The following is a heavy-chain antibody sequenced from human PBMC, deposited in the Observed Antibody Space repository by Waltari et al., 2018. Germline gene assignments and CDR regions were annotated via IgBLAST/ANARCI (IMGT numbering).Heavy chain of an antibody. J-gene: IGHJ4*02. CDR1: GFTFISYA. CDR3: AKAGGIAAAEFQFDF. V-gene: IGHV3-23*01. Sequence: EVQLLESGGGCVQPGGSLRLSCAASGFTFISYAMAWVRQAPGKGLEWVSSIRSPALTTFYADSVKGRFSVSRDNSKNTLYLQINGLRADDTAVYYCAKAGGIAAAEFQFDFWGRGTLVTVSS. CDR2: IRSPALTT. D-gene: IGHD6-13*01.